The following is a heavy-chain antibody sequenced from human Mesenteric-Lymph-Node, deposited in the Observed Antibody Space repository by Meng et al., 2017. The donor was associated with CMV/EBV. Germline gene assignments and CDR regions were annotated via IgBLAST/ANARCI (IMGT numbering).Heavy chain of an antibody. CDR2: IYSGGSST. Sequence: GESLKISCAASGFTFSSYWMSWVRQAPGKGLEWVSVIYSGGSSTYYAESVKGRFTISRDNSKNTLSLQMNSLSAEDTAVYYCAKKGDTGYYFDSWGQGTLVTVSS. D-gene: IGHD3-9*01. V-gene: IGHV3-23*03. CDR1: GFTFSSYW. J-gene: IGHJ4*02. CDR3: AKKGDTGYYFDS.